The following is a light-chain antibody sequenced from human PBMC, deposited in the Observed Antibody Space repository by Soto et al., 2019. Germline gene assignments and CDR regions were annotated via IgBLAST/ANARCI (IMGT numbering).Light chain of an antibody. Sequence: DIQMTHTTSSLSASVGDSVTITCWESLGINKYLNWYQHKPGQAHKXLIYGASTLQSGVPSRLSGSGFGTDFTLTISSLQPEDFATDYCQQRYLTPRTFGQGTNVDI. J-gene: IGKJ1*01. CDR1: LGINKY. CDR3: QQRYLTPRT. V-gene: IGKV1-39*01. CDR2: GAS.